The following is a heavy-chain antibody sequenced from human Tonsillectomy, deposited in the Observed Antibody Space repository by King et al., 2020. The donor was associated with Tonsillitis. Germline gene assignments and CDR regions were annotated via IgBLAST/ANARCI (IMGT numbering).Heavy chain of an antibody. J-gene: IGHJ3*02. D-gene: IGHD6-19*01. Sequence: GQLVQSGAEVKKPGASVKVSCKVSGYTLTELSMHWGRQAPGKGLEWMGGVDPEDGETIYTQKFQGRVTMTEDTSTDTAYMELSSLRSEDTAVYYCATGYSSGWSFAFDIWGQGTMVTVSS. V-gene: IGHV1-24*01. CDR3: ATGYSSGWSFAFDI. CDR2: VDPEDGET. CDR1: GYTLTELS.